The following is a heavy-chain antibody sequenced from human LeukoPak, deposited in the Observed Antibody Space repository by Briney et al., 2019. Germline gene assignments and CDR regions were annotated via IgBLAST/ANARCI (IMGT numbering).Heavy chain of an antibody. J-gene: IGHJ4*02. Sequence: PGVSLRLSCVAPGFTFSNYWMNWVRQAPGKGLEWVANIKQDGSEKHYVDSVKGRFTISRDNAKNSLYLQMNSLRDEDTALYYCAREVSEGFDFWGQGTLVTDSS. D-gene: IGHD3-22*01. CDR2: IKQDGSEK. CDR1: GFTFSNYW. CDR3: AREVSEGFDF. V-gene: IGHV3-7*01.